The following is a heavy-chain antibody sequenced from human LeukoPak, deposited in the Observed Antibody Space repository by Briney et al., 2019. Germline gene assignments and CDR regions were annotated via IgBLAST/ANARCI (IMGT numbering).Heavy chain of an antibody. CDR3: ARGPGFNFWSGYYSSFDY. D-gene: IGHD3-3*01. V-gene: IGHV4-34*01. Sequence: PSETLSLTCAVYGGSFSGDYWSWIRQPPGKGLEWIGEINHSGSTNYNPSLKSRVTISVDTSKNQFSLKLSSVTAADTAVYYCARGPGFNFWSGYYSSFDYWGQGTLVTVSS. CDR1: GGSFSGDY. CDR2: INHSGST. J-gene: IGHJ4*02.